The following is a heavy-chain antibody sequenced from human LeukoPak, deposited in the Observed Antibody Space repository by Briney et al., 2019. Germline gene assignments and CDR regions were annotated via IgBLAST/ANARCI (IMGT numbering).Heavy chain of an antibody. Sequence: GGSLRLSCAASGLTFSDYYMSWIRKAPGKGLDWVSYISSSGSTIYYADSVKGRFTISRDNAKNSLYLQMNSLRAEDTAVYYCARDQRDYGSGSYYSYYYYGMDVWGQGTTVTVS. V-gene: IGHV3-11*01. CDR1: GLTFSDYY. J-gene: IGHJ6*02. D-gene: IGHD3-10*01. CDR3: ARDQRDYGSGSYYSYYYYGMDV. CDR2: ISSSGSTI.